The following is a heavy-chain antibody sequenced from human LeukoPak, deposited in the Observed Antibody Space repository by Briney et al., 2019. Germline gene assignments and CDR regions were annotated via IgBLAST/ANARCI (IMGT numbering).Heavy chain of an antibody. J-gene: IGHJ4*02. CDR2: IYYSGST. CDR3: ARRRDQTITIFGVVIREYYFDY. CDR1: GGSISSSSYY. Sequence: PSETLSLTCTVSGGSISSSSYYWGWIRQPPGKGLEWIGSIYYSGSTYYNPSLKSRVTISVDTSKNQFSLKLSSVTAADTAVYYCARRRDQTITIFGVVIREYYFDYWGQGTLVTVSS. D-gene: IGHD3-3*01. V-gene: IGHV4-39*01.